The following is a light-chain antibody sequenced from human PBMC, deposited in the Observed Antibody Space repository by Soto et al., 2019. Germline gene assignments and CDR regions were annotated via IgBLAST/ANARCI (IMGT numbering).Light chain of an antibody. J-gene: IGLJ1*01. CDR2: GNS. V-gene: IGLV1-40*01. CDR3: QSYDSSLSGSNV. Sequence: QSVLPQPPSVSGAPGQRVTISCPGSSSNIGAGYDVHWYQQLPGTAPKLLIYGNSNRPSGVPDRFSGSKSGTSASLAITGLQAEDEADYYCQSYDSSLSGSNVFGTGTKVTVL. CDR1: SSNIGAGYD.